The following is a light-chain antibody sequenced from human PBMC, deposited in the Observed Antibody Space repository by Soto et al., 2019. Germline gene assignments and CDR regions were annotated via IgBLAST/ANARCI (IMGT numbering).Light chain of an antibody. J-gene: IGLJ2*01. CDR3: AAWDDSLSALV. CDR2: RNN. V-gene: IGLV1-47*01. CDR1: SSNIGSNY. Sequence: QTVVTQPPSASGTPGQRVTISCSGSSSNIGSNYVYWYQQLPGTAPKLLIYRNNQRPSGVPDRFSGSKSGTSASLAISGLRSEDDADYYCAAWDDSLSALVFGGGTKLPVL.